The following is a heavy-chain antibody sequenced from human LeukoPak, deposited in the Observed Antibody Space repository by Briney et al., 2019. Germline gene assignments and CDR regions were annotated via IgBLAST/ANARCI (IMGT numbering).Heavy chain of an antibody. CDR3: ARGRGYSSSWPFDY. Sequence: SETLSLTCTVSGGSISSYYWSWIRQPPGKGLEWIGYIYYSGSTNYNPSLKSRVTISVDTSKNQLSLKLSSVTAADTAVYYCARGRGYSSSWPFDYWGQGTLVTVSS. J-gene: IGHJ4*02. CDR2: IYYSGST. CDR1: GGSISSYY. V-gene: IGHV4-59*08. D-gene: IGHD6-13*01.